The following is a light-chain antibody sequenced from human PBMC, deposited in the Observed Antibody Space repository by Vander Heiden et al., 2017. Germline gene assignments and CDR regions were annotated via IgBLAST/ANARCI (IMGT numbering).Light chain of an antibody. Sequence: DIVMTQSPDSLAVSLGERATINCKSSQSVLYNSNNKNYLAWYQQKPGQPPRLLIYWASTRESGVPDRFSGNGSGTDSTLTISSLQAEDVAVYYCQHEDSERYSFGQRTKLEIK. CDR2: WAS. CDR3: QHEDSERYS. J-gene: IGKJ2*01. CDR1: QSVLYNSNNKNY. V-gene: IGKV4-1*01.